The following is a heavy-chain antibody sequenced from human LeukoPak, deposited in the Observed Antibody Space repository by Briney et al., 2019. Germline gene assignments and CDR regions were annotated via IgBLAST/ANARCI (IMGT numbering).Heavy chain of an antibody. Sequence: GRSLRLSCAASGFTFSSYAMHWVRPAPGKGLEWVAVISYDGSNKYYADSVKGRFTISRDNSKNTLYLQMNSLRAEDTALYYCAKDRAYSGYDLGAFDVWGQGTMVTVSS. CDR1: GFTFSSYA. V-gene: IGHV3-30-3*01. D-gene: IGHD5-12*01. J-gene: IGHJ3*01. CDR3: AKDRAYSGYDLGAFDV. CDR2: ISYDGSNK.